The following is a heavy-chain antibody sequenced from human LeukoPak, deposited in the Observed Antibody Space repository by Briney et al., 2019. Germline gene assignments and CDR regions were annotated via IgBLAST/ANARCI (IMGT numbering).Heavy chain of an antibody. CDR3: AREERYSSSWYEIYYYYYGMDV. J-gene: IGHJ6*02. CDR2: IYTSGST. V-gene: IGHV4-4*07. Sequence: SETLSLTCTVSGGSISSYYWSCIRQPAGKGLEWIGRIYTSGSTNYNPSLKSRVTMSVDTSKNQFSLKLSSVTAADTAVYYCAREERYSSSWYEIYYYYYGMDVWGQGTTVTVSS. D-gene: IGHD6-13*01. CDR1: GGSISSYY.